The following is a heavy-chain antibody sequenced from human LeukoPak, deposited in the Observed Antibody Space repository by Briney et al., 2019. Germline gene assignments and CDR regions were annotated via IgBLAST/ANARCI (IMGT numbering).Heavy chain of an antibody. CDR3: AKETPSAPGSYEGGDFDY. V-gene: IGHV3-30*02. CDR2: IRYDGSNK. Sequence: GGSLRLSCAASGFTFSSYGMHWVRQAPGRGLEWVAFIRYDGSNKYYADSVKGRFTISRDNSKNTLYLQMNSLRAEDTAVYYCAKETPSAPGSYEGGDFDYWGQGTLVTVSS. CDR1: GFTFSSYG. D-gene: IGHD1-26*01. J-gene: IGHJ4*02.